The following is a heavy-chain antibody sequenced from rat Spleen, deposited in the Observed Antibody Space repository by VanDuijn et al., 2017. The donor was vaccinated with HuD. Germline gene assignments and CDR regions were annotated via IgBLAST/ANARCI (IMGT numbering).Heavy chain of an antibody. CDR1: GFTFNDCY. CDR2: ISYDGSST. J-gene: IGHJ4*01. D-gene: IGHD4-3*01. CDR3: ARHGRGERTYYYVMDA. V-gene: IGHV5-29*01. Sequence: EVQLVESDGGLVQPGRSLKLSCVASGFTFNDCYMAWVRQAPTKGLEWVATISYDGSSTYYRDSVKGRFTISRDNAKSTLYLQMDSLRSEDTATYYCARHGRGERTYYYVMDAWGQGASVTVSS.